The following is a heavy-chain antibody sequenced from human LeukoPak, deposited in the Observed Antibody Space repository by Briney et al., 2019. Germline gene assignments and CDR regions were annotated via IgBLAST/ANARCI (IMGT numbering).Heavy chain of an antibody. CDR3: AKDYDFWSGYFDH. D-gene: IGHD3-3*01. CDR1: GFTFSSYG. CDR2: IRYDGSNK. Sequence: PGGSLRLSCAASGFTFSSYGMHWVRQAPGKGLEGGAFIRYDGSNKYYADSVKGRFTISRDNSKNTLYLQMNSLRAEDTAVYYCAKDYDFWSGYFDHWGQGTLVTVFS. V-gene: IGHV3-30*02. J-gene: IGHJ4*02.